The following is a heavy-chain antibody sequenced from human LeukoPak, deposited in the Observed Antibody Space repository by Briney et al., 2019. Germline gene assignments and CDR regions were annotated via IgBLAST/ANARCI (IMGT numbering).Heavy chain of an antibody. J-gene: IGHJ4*02. V-gene: IGHV4-61*10. Sequence: SQTLSLTCTVSGGSMSSGSYYWSWIRQPAEKGLEWIRYIYHSGSTNYNPSLKSRVTISVDTSKNQFSLKLSSVTAADTAVYYCATEAVEVGRTFDYWGQGTLVTVSS. CDR2: IYHSGST. CDR1: GGSMSSGSYY. D-gene: IGHD2-15*01. CDR3: ATEAVEVGRTFDY.